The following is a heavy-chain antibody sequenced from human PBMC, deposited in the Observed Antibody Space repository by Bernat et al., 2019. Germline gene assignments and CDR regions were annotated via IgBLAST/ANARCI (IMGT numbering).Heavy chain of an antibody. V-gene: IGHV3-11*05. J-gene: IGHJ6*02. CDR1: GFTFSDYY. Sequence: QVQLVESGGGLVKPGGSLRLSCAASGFTFSDYYMSWIRQAPGKGLEWVSYISSSSSYTNYADSVKGRFTISRDNAKNSLYLQMNSLRAEDTAVYYCARMVAAANYYYYGMDVWGQGTTVTVSS. D-gene: IGHD6-13*01. CDR3: ARMVAAANYYYYGMDV. CDR2: ISSSSSYT.